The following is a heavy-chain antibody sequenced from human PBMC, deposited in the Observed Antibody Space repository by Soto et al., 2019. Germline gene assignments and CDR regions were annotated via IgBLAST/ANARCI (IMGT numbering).Heavy chain of an antibody. CDR2: IYHSGST. D-gene: IGHD3-10*01. V-gene: IGHV4-30-2*01. CDR1: CGSISSGGYS. CDR3: ARGQVDTMVRGVIEWFDP. J-gene: IGHJ5*02. Sequence: KTSETVSLTCAVSCGSISSGGYSWSWIRQPPGKGLEWIGYIYHSGSTYSNPSLKSRVTISVDRSKNQFSLKLNSVTAADTAVYYCARGQVDTMVRGVIEWFDPWGQGALVTVSS.